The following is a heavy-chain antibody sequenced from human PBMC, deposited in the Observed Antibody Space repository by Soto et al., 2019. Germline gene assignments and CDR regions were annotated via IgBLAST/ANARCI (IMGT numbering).Heavy chain of an antibody. CDR3: ARDSSGYYNWFDP. CDR1: GGSISSGGYY. D-gene: IGHD3-22*01. V-gene: IGHV4-31*03. Sequence: SETLSLTCTVSGGSISSGGYYWSWIRQHPGKGLEWIGYIYYSGSTYYNPSLKSRVTISVDTSKNQFSLKLSSVTAADTAVYYCARDSSGYYNWFDPWGQGTLVTVSS. J-gene: IGHJ5*02. CDR2: IYYSGST.